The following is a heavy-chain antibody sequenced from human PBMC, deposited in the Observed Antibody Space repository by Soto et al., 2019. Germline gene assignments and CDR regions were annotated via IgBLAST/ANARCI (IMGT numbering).Heavy chain of an antibody. D-gene: IGHD3-10*01. CDR3: ARELWFGELFLDYYYYGMDV. Sequence: PGGSLRLSCAASGFTFSSYGMHWVRQAPGKGLEWVAVIWYDGSNKYYADSVKGRFTISRDNSKNMLYLQMNSLRAEDTAVYYCARELWFGELFLDYYYYGMDVWGQGTTVTVSS. V-gene: IGHV3-33*01. J-gene: IGHJ6*02. CDR1: GFTFSSYG. CDR2: IWYDGSNK.